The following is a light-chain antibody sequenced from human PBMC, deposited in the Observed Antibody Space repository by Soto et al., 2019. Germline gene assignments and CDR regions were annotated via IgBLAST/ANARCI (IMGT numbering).Light chain of an antibody. J-gene: IGLJ1*01. Sequence: QSVLTQPPSVSGAPGQRVTISCTGSSSNIGAGYPVHWYQQLPGTAPKLLIHGNTNRPSGVPDRFSGSRSGLAITGLQAEDEAEYFCFSFTTTSTHVFGTGTKLTVL. CDR2: GNT. CDR1: SSNIGAGYP. CDR3: FSFTTTSTHV. V-gene: IGLV1-40*01.